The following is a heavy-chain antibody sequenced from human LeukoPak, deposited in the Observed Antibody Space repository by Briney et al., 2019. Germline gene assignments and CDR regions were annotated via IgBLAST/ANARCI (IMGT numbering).Heavy chain of an antibody. CDR1: GFTFSSYW. V-gene: IGHV3-23*01. D-gene: IGHD4-23*01. Sequence: PGGSLRLSCAASGFTFSSYWMHWVRQAPGKGLEWVSAISGSGGSTYYADSVKGRFTISRDNSKNTLYLQMNSLRAEDTAVYYCAKPRLRWYPSSAFDIWGQGTMVTVSS. CDR2: ISGSGGST. CDR3: AKPRLRWYPSSAFDI. J-gene: IGHJ3*02.